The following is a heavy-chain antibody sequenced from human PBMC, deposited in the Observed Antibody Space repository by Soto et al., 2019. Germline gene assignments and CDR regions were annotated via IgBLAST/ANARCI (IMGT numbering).Heavy chain of an antibody. D-gene: IGHD3-16*01. V-gene: IGHV1-69*04. Sequence: ASVKVSCKASGGTFSSYTISWVRQAPGQGLEWMGRIIPILGIANYAQKFQGRVTITADKSTSTAYMELSSLRSEDTAVYYCARDGPVHYARDKPHNNWFDPWGQGTLVTVSS. J-gene: IGHJ5*02. CDR2: IIPILGIA. CDR1: GGTFSSYT. CDR3: ARDGPVHYARDKPHNNWFDP.